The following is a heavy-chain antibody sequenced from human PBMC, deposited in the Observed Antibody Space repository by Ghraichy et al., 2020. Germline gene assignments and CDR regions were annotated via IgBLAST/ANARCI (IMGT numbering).Heavy chain of an antibody. J-gene: IGHJ6*02. CDR2: IDQSGDT. CDR1: NGSFSGYY. Sequence: SETLSLTCAVYNGSFSGYYWSWIRQSPGKGLEWIGEIDQSGDTYYASSLRGRVTLSVDTSKSQFSLKVTSLTAADTAVYYCARVKWRGDPFPYYGMDIWGQGTAVTVSS. V-gene: IGHV4-34*01. CDR3: ARVKWRGDPFPYYGMDI. D-gene: IGHD3-16*01.